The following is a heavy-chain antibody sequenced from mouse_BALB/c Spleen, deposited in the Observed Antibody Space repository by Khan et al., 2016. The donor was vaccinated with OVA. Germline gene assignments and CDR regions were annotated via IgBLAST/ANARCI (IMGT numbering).Heavy chain of an antibody. CDR2: IRGDGST. Sequence: VELVESGPGLVAPSQSLSITCTVSGFSLTGYGVNWVRQPPGKGLEWLGMIRGDGSTDYNAALKSRLSISKDNSKSQVFLKMNSLQTEDTARYYCARDYYIYDEGFAYWGQGTLVTVSA. CDR3: ARDYYIYDEGFAY. CDR1: GFSLTGYG. D-gene: IGHD2-12*01. J-gene: IGHJ3*01. V-gene: IGHV2-6-7*01.